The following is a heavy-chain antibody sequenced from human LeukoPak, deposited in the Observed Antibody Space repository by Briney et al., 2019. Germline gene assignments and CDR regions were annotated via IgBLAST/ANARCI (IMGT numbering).Heavy chain of an antibody. CDR2: ISGSGGST. D-gene: IGHD3-3*01. J-gene: IGHJ4*02. CDR3: AKDRDDFWSGYWSPAFDY. V-gene: IGHV3-23*01. CDR1: GFTFSSYA. Sequence: GGSLRLSCAASGFTFSSYAMSWVRQAPGKGLEWVSAISGSGGSTYYADSVKGRFTISRDNSRNTLYLQMNSLRAEDTAVYYCAKDRDDFWSGYWSPAFDYWSQGTLVTVSS.